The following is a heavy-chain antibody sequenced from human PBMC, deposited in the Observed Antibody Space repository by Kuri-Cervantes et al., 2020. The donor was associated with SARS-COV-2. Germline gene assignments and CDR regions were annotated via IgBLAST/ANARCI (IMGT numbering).Heavy chain of an antibody. V-gene: IGHV4-30-2*01. CDR1: GGTITSDGYS. CDR2: IHASGSA. Sequence: SCGVSGGTITSDGYSWSWIRQPPGKGLEFIGFIHASGSAYYNPSLQSRATISVDRSKTQFSLTVTSVTAAVTAVYYCARGKFEYSSSHYYYYFYAMDVWGRGTTVTVSS. CDR3: ARGKFEYSSSHYYYYFYAMDV. J-gene: IGHJ6*02. D-gene: IGHD6-6*01.